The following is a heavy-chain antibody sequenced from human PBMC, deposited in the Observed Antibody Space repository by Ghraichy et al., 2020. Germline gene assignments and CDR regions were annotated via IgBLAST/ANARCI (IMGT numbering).Heavy chain of an antibody. D-gene: IGHD1-26*01. CDR3: ARDRVAWSYYDYYYYGMDV. J-gene: IGHJ6*02. CDR2: IYYSGST. V-gene: IGHV4-59*01. CDR1: GGSISSYY. Sequence: SETLSLTCTVSGGSISSYYWSWIRQPPGKGLEWIGYIYYSGSTNYNPSLKSRVTISVDTSKNQFSLKLSSVTAADTAVYYCARDRVAWSYYDYYYYGMDVWGQGTTVTVSS.